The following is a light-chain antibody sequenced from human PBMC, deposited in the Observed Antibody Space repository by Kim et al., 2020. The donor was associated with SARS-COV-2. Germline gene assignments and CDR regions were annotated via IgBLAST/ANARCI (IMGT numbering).Light chain of an antibody. CDR1: QSVSSH. Sequence: EVVMTQSPATLSVSPGEGVTLSCRASQSVSSHLAWYRQKPGQAPRLLIHYASTRATGVPLRFSGSGSGTEFTLTISSLQSEDFALYYYQQYNDWPLTFGGGTKLEI. CDR3: QQYNDWPLT. J-gene: IGKJ4*01. CDR2: YAS. V-gene: IGKV3-15*01.